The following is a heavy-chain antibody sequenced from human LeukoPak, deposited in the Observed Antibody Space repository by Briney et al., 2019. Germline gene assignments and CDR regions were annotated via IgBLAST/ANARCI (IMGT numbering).Heavy chain of an antibody. Sequence: SVKVSCKASGGTFSSYAISWVRQAPGQGLEWMGRIIPIFGTANYAQKFQGRVTITTDESTSTAYMALSSLRSEDTAVYYCARDPEVRFPDGWGQGTLVTVSS. CDR1: GGTFSSYA. D-gene: IGHD3-3*01. CDR3: ARDPEVRFPDG. V-gene: IGHV1-69*05. CDR2: IIPIFGTA. J-gene: IGHJ4*02.